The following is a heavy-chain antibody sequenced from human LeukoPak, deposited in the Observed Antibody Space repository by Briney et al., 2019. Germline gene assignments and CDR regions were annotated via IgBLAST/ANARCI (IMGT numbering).Heavy chain of an antibody. D-gene: IGHD3-3*01. CDR2: INHSGST. CDR1: GGSFSGYY. J-gene: IGHJ4*02. CDR3: ARSSYDLWSGYLDY. Sequence: PSETLSLTCAVYGGSFSGYYWSWIRQPPGKGLEWIGEINHSGSTNYNPSHKSRVTISVDTSKNQFSLKLSSVTAADTAVYYCARSSYDLWSGYLDYWGQGTLVTVSS. V-gene: IGHV4-34*01.